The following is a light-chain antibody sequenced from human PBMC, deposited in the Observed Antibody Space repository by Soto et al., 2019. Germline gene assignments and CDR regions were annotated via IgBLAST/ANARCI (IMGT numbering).Light chain of an antibody. V-gene: IGLV2-8*01. CDR1: SSDVGGYNY. CDR2: EVT. J-gene: IGLJ1*01. Sequence: QSALTQPPSASGSPGQSVPISCTGTSSDVGGYNYVSWYQQHPGKAPKLVIYEVTKRPSGVPDRFSGSKSGNTASLTVSGLQAEDEADYYCSSYAGSNNFDVFGPGTKLTVL. CDR3: SSYAGSNNFDV.